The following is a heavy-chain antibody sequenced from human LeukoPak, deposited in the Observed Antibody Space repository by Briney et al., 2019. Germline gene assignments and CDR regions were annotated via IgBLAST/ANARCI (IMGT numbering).Heavy chain of an antibody. Sequence: SETLSLTCTVSGGSISSYHWSWIRQPPGKGLEWIGYIYYSGSTNYNPSLKSRVTMSVDTSKNQFSLKLSSVTAADTAVYYCAGGTVTTEYFQPWGQGTLVTVSS. D-gene: IGHD4-17*01. V-gene: IGHV4-59*01. CDR3: AGGTVTTEYFQP. CDR1: GGSISSYH. CDR2: IYYSGST. J-gene: IGHJ1*01.